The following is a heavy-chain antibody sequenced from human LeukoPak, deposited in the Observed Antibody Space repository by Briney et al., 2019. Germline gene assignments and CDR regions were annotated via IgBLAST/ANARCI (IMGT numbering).Heavy chain of an antibody. D-gene: IGHD1-26*01. J-gene: IGHJ5*01. CDR1: GDLIIGAPYY. V-gene: IGHV4-31*03. Sequence: PSETLSLTCSVSGDLIIGAPYYWSWVRQHPGKGLEWIAYTYYSGNTYYNPSPKSRTTLPVDTSKNQFSLNLTSVTAADTAVYFCARVVGSTSWFDSWGQGTLVTVSS. CDR2: TYYSGNT. CDR3: ARVVGSTSWFDS.